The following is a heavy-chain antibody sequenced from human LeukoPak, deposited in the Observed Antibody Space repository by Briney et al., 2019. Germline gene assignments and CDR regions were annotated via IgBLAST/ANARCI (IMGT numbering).Heavy chain of an antibody. CDR2: ISYDGSSE. V-gene: IGHV3-30*18. CDR1: GFTFSSYG. Sequence: AGGSRRLSCAASGFTFSSYGMHWVRQAPGKGLEWVAVISYDGSSEYFADSVKGRFTISRDNSKNTLYLHMNSLRPEDTAVYYCAKDNDHCTSNCRAFDYWGQGTLVTVSS. J-gene: IGHJ4*02. D-gene: IGHD4-11*01. CDR3: AKDNDHCTSNCRAFDY.